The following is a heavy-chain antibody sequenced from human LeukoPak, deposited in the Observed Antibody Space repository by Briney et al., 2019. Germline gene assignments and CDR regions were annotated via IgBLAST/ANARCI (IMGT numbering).Heavy chain of an antibody. CDR3: ARGGYSYGYNDYFDY. D-gene: IGHD5-18*01. J-gene: IGHJ4*02. V-gene: IGHV5-51*01. CDR2: IYPGDSDT. CDR1: GYSFTSYW. Sequence: GESLQISCKGSGYSFTSYWIGWVRQLPGKGLEWMGIIYPGDSDTRYSPSFQGQVTISADKSISTAYLQWSSLKASDTAMYYCARGGYSYGYNDYFDYWGQGTLVTVSS.